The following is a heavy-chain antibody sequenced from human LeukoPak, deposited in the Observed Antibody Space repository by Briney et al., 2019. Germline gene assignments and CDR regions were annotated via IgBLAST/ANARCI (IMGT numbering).Heavy chain of an antibody. Sequence: GGSLRLSCAASEFTFSNYWMSWVRQAPGKGLERVAHTNQDGSKNYYVDSLKGRFTLSRDNAKNSVYLQMSSLRAEDTAVYYCATTVPGYPDDYFDYWGQGTLVTVSS. CDR1: EFTFSNYW. D-gene: IGHD6-19*01. J-gene: IGHJ4*02. CDR3: ATTVPGYPDDYFDY. V-gene: IGHV3-7*01. CDR2: TNQDGSKN.